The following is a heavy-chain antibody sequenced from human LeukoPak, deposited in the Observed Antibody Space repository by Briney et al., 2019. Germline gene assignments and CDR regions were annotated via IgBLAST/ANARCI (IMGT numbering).Heavy chain of an antibody. CDR1: GYGFSSHW. V-gene: IGHV5-51*01. CDR2: IYPGDSDT. D-gene: IGHD1-7*01. Sequence: GESLKISCKGPGYGFSSHWIGWVRQMPGKGLEWIGLIYPGDSDTRYSPSFQGHVTMSVDKSITTAYLQWSGLMASDTAMYYCARHLDWNLNNDVGFDVWGQGTAVTVSS. J-gene: IGHJ3*01. CDR3: ARHLDWNLNNDVGFDV.